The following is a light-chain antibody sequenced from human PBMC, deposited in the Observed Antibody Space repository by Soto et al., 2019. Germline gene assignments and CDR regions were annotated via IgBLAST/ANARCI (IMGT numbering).Light chain of an antibody. CDR1: SSNIGAGYD. J-gene: IGLJ2*01. CDR2: GNS. V-gene: IGLV1-40*01. Sequence: QSALTQPPSVSGAPGQRVTISCTGSSSNIGAGYDVHWYQQLPGTAPKLLIYGNSNRPSGVPDRFSGSKSGTSASLAITGLQAEDEADYYCQSSDSSLSGGVFGGGTKLTVL. CDR3: QSSDSSLSGGV.